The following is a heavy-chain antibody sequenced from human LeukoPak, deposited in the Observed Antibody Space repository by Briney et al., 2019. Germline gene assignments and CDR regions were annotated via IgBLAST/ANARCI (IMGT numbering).Heavy chain of an antibody. CDR1: GFTFSSYA. V-gene: IGHV3-23*01. CDR2: ISGSGGST. CDR3: TTDLQWELLRLTAFDI. Sequence: GGSLRLSCAASGFTFSSYAMSWVRQAPGKGLKWVSAISGSGGSTYYADSVKGRFTISRDNSKNTLYLQMNSLKTEDTAVYYCTTDLQWELLRLTAFDIWGQGTMVTASS. J-gene: IGHJ3*02. D-gene: IGHD1-26*01.